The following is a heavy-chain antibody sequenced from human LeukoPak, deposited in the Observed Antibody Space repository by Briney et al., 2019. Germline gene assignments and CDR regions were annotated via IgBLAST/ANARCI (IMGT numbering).Heavy chain of an antibody. V-gene: IGHV4-59*12. CDR1: GGSISSYY. Sequence: SETLSLTCTVSGGSISSYYWSWIRQPPGKGLEWIGYIYYSGSTNYNPSLKSRVTISVDTSKNQFSLKLSSVTAADTAVYYCARDPPLSYDSSGYYGGPLDYWGQGTLVTVSS. CDR3: ARDPPLSYDSSGYYGGPLDY. J-gene: IGHJ4*02. D-gene: IGHD3-22*01. CDR2: IYYSGST.